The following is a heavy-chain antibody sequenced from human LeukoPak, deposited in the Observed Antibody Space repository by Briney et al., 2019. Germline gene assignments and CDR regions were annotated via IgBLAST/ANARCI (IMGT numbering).Heavy chain of an antibody. V-gene: IGHV4-4*09. J-gene: IGHJ4*02. CDR2: IYTSGST. CDR3: ASQRLRGYSHGTIDY. Sequence: SETLSLTCTVSGGSISSYYWSWIRQPPGKGLEWIGYIYTSGSTNYNPSLKSRVTISVDTSKNQFSLKLSSVTAADTAVYYCASQRLRGYSHGTIDYWGQGTLVTVSS. D-gene: IGHD5-18*01. CDR1: GGSISSYY.